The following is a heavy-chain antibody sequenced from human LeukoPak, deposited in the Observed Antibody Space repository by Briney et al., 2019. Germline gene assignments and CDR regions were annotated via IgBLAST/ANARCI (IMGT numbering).Heavy chain of an antibody. Sequence: GASVKVSCKASGYTFTDYHIHWVRQAPGQGLEWMGWINPNSGGTNYAQNLQGRVTMTRDTSITTAYLDLTRLRSDDTAVYYCARDIRPRGESFDYWGQGSLVTVSS. CDR2: INPNSGGT. D-gene: IGHD3-10*01. CDR3: ARDIRPRGESFDY. V-gene: IGHV1-2*02. J-gene: IGHJ4*02. CDR1: GYTFTDYH.